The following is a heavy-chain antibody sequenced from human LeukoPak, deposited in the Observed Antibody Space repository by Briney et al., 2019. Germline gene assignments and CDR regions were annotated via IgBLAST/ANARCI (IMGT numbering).Heavy chain of an antibody. CDR1: GFTFDDYG. D-gene: IGHD3-22*01. J-gene: IGHJ4*02. CDR2: INWNGGST. V-gene: IGHV3-20*04. Sequence: GGSLRLSCVASGFTFDDYGMSWVRQAPGKGLEWVSGINWNGGSTGYADSVRGRFTISRDNAKNSLYLQMNSLRAEDTALYYCARSYDSSGYYPYFDYWGQGTLVTVSS. CDR3: ARSYDSSGYYPYFDY.